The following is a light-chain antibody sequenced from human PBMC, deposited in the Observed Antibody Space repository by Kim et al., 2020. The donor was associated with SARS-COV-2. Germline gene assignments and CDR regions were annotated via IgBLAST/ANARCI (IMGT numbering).Light chain of an antibody. CDR3: CSYAGSYTWV. CDR2: DVS. V-gene: IGLV2-11*01. CDR1: SSDVGGYNY. J-gene: IGLJ2*01. Sequence: QSVTISCTGTSSDVGGYNYVSWYQQPPGKAPKLMIYDVSKRPSGVPDRFSGSKSGNTASLTISGLQAEDEADYYCCSYAGSYTWVFGGGTQLTVL.